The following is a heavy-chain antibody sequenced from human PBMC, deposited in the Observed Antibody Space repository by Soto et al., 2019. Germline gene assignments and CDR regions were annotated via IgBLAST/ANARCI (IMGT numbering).Heavy chain of an antibody. CDR2: INAANGDI. CDR3: AKKDYYAAGVYHFDH. V-gene: IGHV1-3*01. Sequence: QVQLVQSGAEVKKPGASVKVSCRASGYTFTAYPLNWVRQAPGQRLEWMGWINAANGDIGYSREFQGRVTITRDTSASTVYMEVSSLTSEDTAVYYCAKKDYYAAGVYHFDHWGQGTRVTVSS. D-gene: IGHD3-10*01. CDR1: GYTFTAYP. J-gene: IGHJ4*02.